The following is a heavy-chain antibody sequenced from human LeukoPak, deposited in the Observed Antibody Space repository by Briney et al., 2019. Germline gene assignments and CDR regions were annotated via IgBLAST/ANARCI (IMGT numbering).Heavy chain of an antibody. J-gene: IGHJ4*02. CDR2: ISGSGGST. CDR3: AKARSSSCQGDY. V-gene: IGHV3-23*01. D-gene: IGHD6-13*01. Sequence: GGSLRLSCAASGFTFSSYAMSWVRQAPGKGLEWVSAISGSGGSTYFADSVKGRFTISRDNSKNTLYLQMNSLRAEDTAVYYCAKARSSSCQGDYWGQGTLVTVSS. CDR1: GFTFSSYA.